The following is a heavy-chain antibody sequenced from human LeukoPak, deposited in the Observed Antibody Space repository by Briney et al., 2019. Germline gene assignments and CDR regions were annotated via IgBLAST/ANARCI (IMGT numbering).Heavy chain of an antibody. Sequence: GGSLRLSCAAPGFTFSSYSMNWVRQAPGKGLEWVSSISSSSSYIYYADSVKGRFTISRDNAKNSLYLQMNSLRAEDTAVFYCARVHIAAALDYWGQGTLVTVSS. CDR1: GFTFSSYS. V-gene: IGHV3-21*01. CDR3: ARVHIAAALDY. CDR2: ISSSSSYI. J-gene: IGHJ4*02. D-gene: IGHD6-13*01.